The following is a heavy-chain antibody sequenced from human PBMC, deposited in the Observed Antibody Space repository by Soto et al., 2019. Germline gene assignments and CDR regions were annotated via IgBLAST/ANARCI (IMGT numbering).Heavy chain of an antibody. CDR3: ARPSIAARPGGYYYYYGMDV. CDR2: IYYSGST. D-gene: IGHD6-6*01. V-gene: IGHV4-39*01. J-gene: IGHJ6*02. Sequence: SETLSLTCTVSGGSISSSSYYWGWIRQPPGKGLEWIGSIYYSGSTYYNPSLKSRVTISVDTSKNQFSLKLSSVTAADTAVYYCARPSIAARPGGYYYYYGMDVWGQGTTVTVS. CDR1: GGSISSSSYY.